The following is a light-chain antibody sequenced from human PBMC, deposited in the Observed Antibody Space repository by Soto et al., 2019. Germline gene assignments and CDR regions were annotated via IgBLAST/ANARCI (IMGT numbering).Light chain of an antibody. CDR1: QGIRNA. J-gene: IGKJ2*03. Sequence: IQMTQSPSSLSASVGDRVTITCRASQGIRNAVAWYQKKPGRAPERLMYSASTLQSGAPSRFSGSGSGTEFTLTITSLQPEDFATYYCLQHNSHPYSFGQGTKLE. V-gene: IGKV1-17*01. CDR3: LQHNSHPYS. CDR2: SAS.